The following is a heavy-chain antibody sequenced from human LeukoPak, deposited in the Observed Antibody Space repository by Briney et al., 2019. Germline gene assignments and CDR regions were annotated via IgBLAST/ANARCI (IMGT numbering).Heavy chain of an antibody. CDR1: LDTFSIHI. D-gene: IGHD3-22*01. Sequence: SLKVSCEPPLDTFSIHIMSRGPQAPGQGLEWMGRIAPMYDTADYAQRFQGRVTITADKSTGTVFMELSSLRSEYTGMYYCVRGHDSSGPHMIFFTFGGQGSLVTVSS. CDR2: IAPMYDTA. V-gene: IGHV1-69*08. J-gene: IGHJ4*02. CDR3: VRGHDSSGPHMIFFTF.